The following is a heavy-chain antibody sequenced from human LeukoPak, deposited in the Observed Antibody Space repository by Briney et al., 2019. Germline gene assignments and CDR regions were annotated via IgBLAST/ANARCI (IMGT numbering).Heavy chain of an antibody. CDR3: AVYYYDSSGYYYFDY. CDR1: GGSFSGYY. V-gene: IGHV4-34*01. D-gene: IGHD3-22*01. Sequence: SETLSLTCAVYGGSFSGYYWSWIRQPPGKGLEWIGEINHSGSTNYNPSLKSRVTISVDTSKNQFSLKLSSVTAADTAVYYCAVYYYDSSGYYYFDYWGQGTLVTVSS. CDR2: INHSGST. J-gene: IGHJ4*02.